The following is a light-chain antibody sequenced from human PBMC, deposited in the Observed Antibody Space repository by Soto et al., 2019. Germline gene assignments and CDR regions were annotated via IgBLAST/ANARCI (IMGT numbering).Light chain of an antibody. CDR3: QQYGSSPPMYT. CDR1: QSVSSSH. Sequence: EIVLTQSPGTLSLSPGERATLSCRASQSVSSSHLVWYQQKPGQAPRLLIYGASSRATGIPDRFSGSGSGTDFTLPISRLEPEDFAVYYCQQYGSSPPMYTFGQGTKLEIK. J-gene: IGKJ2*01. CDR2: GAS. V-gene: IGKV3-20*01.